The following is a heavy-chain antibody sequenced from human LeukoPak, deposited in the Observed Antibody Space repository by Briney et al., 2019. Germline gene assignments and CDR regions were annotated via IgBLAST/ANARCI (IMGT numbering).Heavy chain of an antibody. J-gene: IGHJ4*02. CDR2: IKSKTDGGTT. CDR1: GFTFSNTW. V-gene: IGHV3-15*01. CDR3: STDSTIVY. Sequence: GGSLRLSCAASGFTFSNTWMSWVRQAPGKGLEWVGCIKSKTDGGTTDYAAPVKGRFSISRDDSKNTLYLQMNSLKTEDTAVYYCSTDSTIVYWGQGTLVTVSS. D-gene: IGHD3-9*01.